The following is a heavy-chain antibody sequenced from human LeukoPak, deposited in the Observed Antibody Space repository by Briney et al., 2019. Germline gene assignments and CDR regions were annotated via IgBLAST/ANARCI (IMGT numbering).Heavy chain of an antibody. D-gene: IGHD1-26*01. Sequence: KPSETLSLTCTVSGGSISGYYWSWIRQPPGKGLEWIGYIYTSGSTNYIPSLKSRVTISVDTSKNQFSLRLSSVTAADTAMYFCARAYSRSYSHFDDWGQGTLVTVSS. CDR1: GGSISGYY. V-gene: IGHV4-4*09. J-gene: IGHJ4*02. CDR3: ARAYSRSYSHFDD. CDR2: IYTSGST.